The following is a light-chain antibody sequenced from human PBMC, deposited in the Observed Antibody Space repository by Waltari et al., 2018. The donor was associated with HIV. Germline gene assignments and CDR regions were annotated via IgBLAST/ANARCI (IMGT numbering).Light chain of an antibody. CDR1: NSDIGVYNF. CDR2: GVS. CDR3: SSYRNSRTWV. Sequence: QSALTQPASVSGSPGQWITISCTGTNSDIGVYNFVSWYQQHPGKASKLIIFGVSNLPSVVSERFSGSKSGNTASLTISGLQAEDEADYYCSSYRNSRTWVFGGGTKLTVL. J-gene: IGLJ3*02. V-gene: IGLV2-14*01.